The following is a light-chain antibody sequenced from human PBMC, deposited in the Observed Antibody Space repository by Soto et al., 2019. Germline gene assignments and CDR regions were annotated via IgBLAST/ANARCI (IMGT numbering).Light chain of an antibody. V-gene: IGKV2-30*02. Sequence: DVVMTQSPLSLPVTLGQPASISCRSKQSLVHSDGIAYFSWFQQRPGRSPRRLIDKVSNRDSGVPARFSGSGSGTDFALKISRVEAEDVGVYYCMQGTHWPITFGQGTRLEIK. J-gene: IGKJ5*01. CDR1: QSLVHSDGIAY. CDR3: MQGTHWPIT. CDR2: KVS.